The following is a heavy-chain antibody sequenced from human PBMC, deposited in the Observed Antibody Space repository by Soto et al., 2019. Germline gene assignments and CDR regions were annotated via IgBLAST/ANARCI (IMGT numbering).Heavy chain of an antibody. D-gene: IGHD3-22*01. Sequence: GGSLRLSCAASGFTFSGSAMHWVRQASGKGLEWVGRIRSKANSYATAYAASVKGRFTISRDDSKNTAYLQMNSLETEDTAVYYCTSFPWDGYYDSTAGYWGQGTLVTVSS. V-gene: IGHV3-73*01. CDR3: TSFPWDGYYDSTAGY. J-gene: IGHJ4*02. CDR2: IRSKANSYAT. CDR1: GFTFSGSA.